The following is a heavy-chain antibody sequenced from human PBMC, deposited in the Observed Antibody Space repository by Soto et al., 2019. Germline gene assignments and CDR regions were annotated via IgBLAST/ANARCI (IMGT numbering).Heavy chain of an antibody. CDR3: ARGYCSGGSCYGLFDY. CDR2: IYYSGST. D-gene: IGHD2-15*01. V-gene: IGHV4-61*01. J-gene: IGHJ4*02. CDR1: GGSVSSGSYY. Sequence: QVQLQESGPGLVKPSETLSLTCTVSGGSVSSGSYYWSWIRQPPGKGLEWIGYIYYSGSTNYNPALKSRFTISVDTSKNQFSLKLRSVTAADTAVYYCARGYCSGGSCYGLFDYWGQGTLVTVSS.